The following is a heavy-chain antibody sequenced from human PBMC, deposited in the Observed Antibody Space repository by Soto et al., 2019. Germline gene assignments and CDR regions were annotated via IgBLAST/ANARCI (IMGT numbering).Heavy chain of an antibody. D-gene: IGHD3-10*01. CDR2: IIPIFGTA. V-gene: IGHV1-69*06. CDR1: GGTFSSYA. Sequence: SVKVSCKASGGTFSSYAISWVRQAPGQGLEWMGGIIPIFGTANYAQKFQGRVTITADKSTSTAYMELSSLRSEDTAVYYCARAVGVRGINYYYYYGMDVWGQGTTVTVSS. J-gene: IGHJ6*02. CDR3: ARAVGVRGINYYYYYGMDV.